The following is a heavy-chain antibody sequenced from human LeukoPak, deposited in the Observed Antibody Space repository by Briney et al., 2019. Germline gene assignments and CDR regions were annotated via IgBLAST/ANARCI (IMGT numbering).Heavy chain of an antibody. D-gene: IGHD5-18*01. V-gene: IGHV1-18*01. CDR3: ARGWQIHD. CDR2: NNASNDNI. Sequence: GASVRVSSTASGQPLTPYGVSCVRRARGQGLEWMRWNNASNDNIKYAQKFPDRVTITTNTSTNTAYEETRNHSWNDAALYYCARGWQIHDWGQGTLVTVSS. J-gene: IGHJ4*02. CDR1: GQPLTPYG.